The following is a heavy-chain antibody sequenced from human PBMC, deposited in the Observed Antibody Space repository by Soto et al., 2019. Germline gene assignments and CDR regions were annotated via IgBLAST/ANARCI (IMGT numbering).Heavy chain of an antibody. CDR1: GGSISSSNW. Sequence: QVQLQESGPGLVKPSGTLSLTCAVSGGSISSSNWWSWVRQPPGKGLEWIGEIYHSGSTNYNPSLKRRVTISVDKSKNQFALKLSSVTAAETAVYYCARDHGSSGYYFDYWGHGTLVTVSS. CDR3: ARDHGSSGYYFDY. D-gene: IGHD6-13*01. J-gene: IGHJ4*01. V-gene: IGHV4-4*02. CDR2: IYHSGST.